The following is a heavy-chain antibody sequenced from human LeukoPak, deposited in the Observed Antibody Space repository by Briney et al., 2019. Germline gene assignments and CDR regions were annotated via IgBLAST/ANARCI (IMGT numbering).Heavy chain of an antibody. D-gene: IGHD6-19*01. CDR1: GFTFSSYS. CDR2: ISSSSGTI. CDR3: ARDLHPSGWSYRGDYYFDY. Sequence: GGSLRLSCAASGFTFSSYSMNWVRQAPGKGLEWVSYISSSSGTIYYADSVKGRFTISRDNAKNSLYLQMNSLRDEDTAVYYCARDLHPSGWSYRGDYYFDYWGQGTLVTVSS. V-gene: IGHV3-48*02. J-gene: IGHJ4*02.